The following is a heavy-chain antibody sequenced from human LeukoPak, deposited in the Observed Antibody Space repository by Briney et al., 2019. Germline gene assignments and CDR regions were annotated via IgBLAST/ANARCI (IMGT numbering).Heavy chain of an antibody. CDR3: AREQGDYGDPGHGMDV. CDR2: INPNSGGT. CDR1: GYTFTGYY. J-gene: IGHJ6*02. Sequence: ASVKVSCKASGYTFTGYYMHWVRQAPGQGLEWMGWINPNSGGTNYAQKFQGWVTMTRDTSISTAYMELSRLRSDDTAVYYCAREQGDYGDPGHGMDVWGQGTTVTVSS. D-gene: IGHD4-17*01. V-gene: IGHV1-2*04.